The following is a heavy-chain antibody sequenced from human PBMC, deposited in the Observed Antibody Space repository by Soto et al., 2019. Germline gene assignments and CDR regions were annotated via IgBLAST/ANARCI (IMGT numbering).Heavy chain of an antibody. D-gene: IGHD3-22*01. J-gene: IGHJ4*02. Sequence: ASVKVSCKASGYTFTSYGISWVRQAPGQGLEWMGWISAYNGNTNYAQKLQGRVTMTTDTSTSTAYMELRSLRSDDTAVYYCARDYYYDSSGYVEYWGQGTLVTVSS. CDR3: ARDYYYDSSGYVEY. CDR2: ISAYNGNT. V-gene: IGHV1-18*01. CDR1: GYTFTSYG.